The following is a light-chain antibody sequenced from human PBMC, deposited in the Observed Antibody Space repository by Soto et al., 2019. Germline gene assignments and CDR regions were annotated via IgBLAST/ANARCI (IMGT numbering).Light chain of an antibody. CDR3: SSYTSTNSWV. V-gene: IGLV2-14*01. CDR2: DVS. CDR1: SSDVGGYNY. Sequence: QSALTQSASVSGSPGQSITISCTGTSSDVGGYNYVSWYQQHQGKAPKLIIYDVSNRPSGVSTRFSGSKSGNTASLTISGLQAEDEADYSCSSYTSTNSWVFGGGTQLTVL. J-gene: IGLJ7*01.